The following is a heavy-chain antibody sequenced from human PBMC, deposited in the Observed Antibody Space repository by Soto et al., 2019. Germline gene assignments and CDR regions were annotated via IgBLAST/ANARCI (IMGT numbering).Heavy chain of an antibody. D-gene: IGHD6-13*01. J-gene: IGHJ3*01. Sequence: ASVKVSCKASGGTFSSYAISWVRQAPGQGLEWMGGIIPIFGTANYAQKFQGRVTITADESTSTAYMELSSLRSEDTAVYYCARGYSSSWYSAFDLWGQGTMVTVSS. CDR2: IIPIFGTA. CDR1: GGTFSSYA. CDR3: ARGYSSSWYSAFDL. V-gene: IGHV1-69*13.